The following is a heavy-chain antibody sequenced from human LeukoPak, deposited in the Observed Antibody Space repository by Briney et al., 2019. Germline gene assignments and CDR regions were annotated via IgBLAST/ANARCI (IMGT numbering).Heavy chain of an antibody. CDR2: ISGGGGST. V-gene: IGHV3-23*01. Sequence: GGSLRLSCAASGFTFTSYSMNWVCQAPGKGLEWVSTISGGGGSTYYADSVKGRFTISRDSSKNTLYLQVNSLRAEDTAVYYCAKGGKWDVTPFDYWGQGTLVTVSS. D-gene: IGHD1-26*01. CDR1: GFTFTSYS. J-gene: IGHJ4*02. CDR3: AKGGKWDVTPFDY.